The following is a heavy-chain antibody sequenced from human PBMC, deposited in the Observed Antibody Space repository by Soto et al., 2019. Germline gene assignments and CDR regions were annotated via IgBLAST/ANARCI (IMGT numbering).Heavy chain of an antibody. CDR1: GFTFSSYG. V-gene: IGHV3-30*18. Sequence: GGSLRLSCTVSGFTFSSYGMHWVRQAPGKGLEWVAVISYDGSNVHYADSVKGRFSISRDNSKNTLYLQMNSLRAEDTAVYYCAKQRGWELLGLVDYWGQGTLVTVSS. J-gene: IGHJ4*02. D-gene: IGHD1-26*01. CDR2: ISYDGSNV. CDR3: AKQRGWELLGLVDY.